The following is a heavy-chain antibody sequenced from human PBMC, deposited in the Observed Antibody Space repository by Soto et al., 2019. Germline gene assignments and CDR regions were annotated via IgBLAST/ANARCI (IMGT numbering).Heavy chain of an antibody. J-gene: IGHJ3*02. CDR1: GGSFSGYY. D-gene: IGHD2-2*01. CDR3: ARAPRYCNSIICLQSTDYKPGALDI. Sequence: PSETLSLTCAVHGGSFSGYYWDWIRQPPGKGLEWIGEINHSGTTNYNPSFKSRVIIAVDTSKNQFSLNLRSVTAADTAVYYCARAPRYCNSIICLQSTDYKPGALDIWGQGTKVTVSS. CDR2: INHSGTT. V-gene: IGHV4-34*01.